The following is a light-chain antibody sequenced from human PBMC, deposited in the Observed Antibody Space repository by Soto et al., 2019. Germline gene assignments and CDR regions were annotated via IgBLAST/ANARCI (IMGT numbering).Light chain of an antibody. J-gene: IGKJ5*01. CDR1: QSVSSY. Sequence: EIVMTQSPATLSVSPGERATLSCRASQSVSSYLAWDQQKPGQAPRLLIYDASNRATGIPARFSGSGSGTDFTLTISSLEPEDFAVYYCQQRSNWPPTFGQGTRLEIK. CDR2: DAS. V-gene: IGKV3-11*01. CDR3: QQRSNWPPT.